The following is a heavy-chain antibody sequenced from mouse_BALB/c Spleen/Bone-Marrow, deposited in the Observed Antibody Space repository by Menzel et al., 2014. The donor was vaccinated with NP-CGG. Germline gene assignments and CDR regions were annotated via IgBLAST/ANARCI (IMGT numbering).Heavy chain of an antibody. J-gene: IGHJ2*01. CDR1: GFDFSRYW. CDR2: INPESRTI. Sequence: EVKLQESGGGLVQPGGSLKLSCAASGFDFSRYWMSWVRQAPGKGLEWIGEINPESRTINYSPSLKDKFIISKYNAKNTLCLHLNRVSSEDTALYYCARLNFYGYLNCWGQGTTLTVSS. D-gene: IGHD1-1*01. V-gene: IGHV4-1*02. CDR3: ARLNFYGYLNC.